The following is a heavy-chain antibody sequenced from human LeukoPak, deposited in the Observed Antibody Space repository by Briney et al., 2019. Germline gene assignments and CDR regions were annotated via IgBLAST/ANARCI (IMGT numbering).Heavy chain of an antibody. CDR1: GGSFSDYS. J-gene: IGHJ3*02. CDR2: INHSGGT. CDR3: ARYPYCSSTSCHTASDAFDI. Sequence: SETLSLTCAVYGGSFSDYSWSWIRQPPGKGLEWIGEINHSGGTNHNPSLMSRVIMSVDTSKNQFSLKVSSVTAADTAVYYCARYPYCSSTSCHTASDAFDIWGQGTMVTVSS. D-gene: IGHD2-2*02. V-gene: IGHV4-34*01.